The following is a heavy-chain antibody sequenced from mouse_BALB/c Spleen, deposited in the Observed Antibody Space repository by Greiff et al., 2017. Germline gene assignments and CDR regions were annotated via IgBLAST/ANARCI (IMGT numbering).Heavy chain of an antibody. Sequence: VQLLQSGAELVKPGASVKLSCTASGFNIKDTYMHWVKQRPEQGLEWIGRIDPANGNTKYDPKFQGKATITADTSSNTAYLQLSSLTSEDTAVYYCALYDYYAMDYWGQGTTVTVSA. CDR2: IDPANGNT. J-gene: IGHJ4*01. CDR1: GFNIKDTY. D-gene: IGHD1-3*01. V-gene: IGHV14-3*02. CDR3: ALYDYYAMDY.